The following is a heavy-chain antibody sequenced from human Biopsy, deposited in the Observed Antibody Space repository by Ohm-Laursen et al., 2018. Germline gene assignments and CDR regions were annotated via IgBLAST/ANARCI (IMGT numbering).Heavy chain of an antibody. CDR3: ARELMEYYASSGYFDH. V-gene: IGHV4-4*07. CDR1: GGSIDFKY. Sequence: SETLSLTCSVSGGSIDFKYWTWIRQSADKGLEWIGRITPTGVTHYNPSLESRVTMSLDTSKKLFSLKLSSVTAADTAMYYCARELMEYYASSGYFDHGGQGSRVTVSS. J-gene: IGHJ4*02. D-gene: IGHD3-22*01. CDR2: ITPTGVT.